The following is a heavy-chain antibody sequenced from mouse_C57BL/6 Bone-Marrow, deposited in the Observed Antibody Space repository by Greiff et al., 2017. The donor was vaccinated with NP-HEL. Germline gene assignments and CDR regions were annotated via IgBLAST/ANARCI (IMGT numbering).Heavy chain of an antibody. V-gene: IGHV1-15*01. CDR2: IDPETGGT. J-gene: IGHJ2*01. D-gene: IGHD1-1*01. CDR3: TRGITTVVDFDY. CDR1: GYTFTDYE. Sequence: QVQLKESGAELVRPGASVTLSCKASGYTFTDYEMHWVKQTPVHGLEWIGAIDPETGGTAYNQKFKGKAILTADKSSSPAYMGLRSLTSEDSAVYYCTRGITTVVDFDYWGQGTTLTVSS.